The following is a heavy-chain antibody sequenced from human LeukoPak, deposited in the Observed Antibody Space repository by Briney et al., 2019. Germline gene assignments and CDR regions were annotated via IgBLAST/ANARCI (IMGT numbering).Heavy chain of an antibody. V-gene: IGHV1-2*02. D-gene: IGHD3-22*01. J-gene: IGHJ5*02. CDR1: GYTFTGYY. CDR2: INPNSGGT. CDR3: AREGYDSSGYQIWPWFDP. Sequence: ASVKVSCKASGYTFTGYYMHWVRQAPGQGLEWMGWINPNSGGTNYAQKFQGRVTMTRDTSISTAYMELSRLRSDDTAVYYCAREGYDSSGYQIWPWFDPWGQGTLVTVSS.